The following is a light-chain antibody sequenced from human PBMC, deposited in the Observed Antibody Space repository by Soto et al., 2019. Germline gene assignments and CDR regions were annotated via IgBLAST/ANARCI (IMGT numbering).Light chain of an antibody. CDR1: QDIGHL. Sequence: IQMTQSPSSLSASVGDRVTITCRASQDIGHLLSWYQQKPGKAPKLLIYGAYNVQSWVPSRFSGSGSGTDFTLTISSLQPEDVATYYCHGYRSAPFTFGPGTKVDL. V-gene: IGKV1-27*01. CDR2: GAY. J-gene: IGKJ3*01. CDR3: HGYRSAPFT.